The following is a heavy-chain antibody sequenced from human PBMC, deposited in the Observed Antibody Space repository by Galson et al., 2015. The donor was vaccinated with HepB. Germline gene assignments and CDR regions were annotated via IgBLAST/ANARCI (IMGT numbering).Heavy chain of an antibody. CDR2: IYYSGST. D-gene: IGHD1-14*01. CDR3: ARDRADNWNHRAWFDP. Sequence: TLSLTCTVSGGSISSGGYYWSWIRQHPGKGLEWIGYIYYSGSTYYNPSLKSRVTISVDTSKNQFSLKLSSVTAADTAVYYCARDRADNWNHRAWFDPWGQGTLVTVSS. J-gene: IGHJ5*02. CDR1: GGSISSGGYY. V-gene: IGHV4-31*03.